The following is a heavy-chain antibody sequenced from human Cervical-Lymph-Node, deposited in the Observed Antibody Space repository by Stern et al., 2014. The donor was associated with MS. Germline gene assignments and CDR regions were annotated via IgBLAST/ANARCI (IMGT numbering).Heavy chain of an antibody. J-gene: IGHJ4*02. CDR2: ITNVGSA. CDR3: ARDTSSPERSDW. V-gene: IGHV3-53*01. CDR1: GFTASMDY. Sequence: EAQLVESGAGVIQPGGSLRLSCTASGFTASMDYTPWVRQAPRQVLKLVSVITNVGSAFHTESGKCRFTISRDDANNTVYLHMTSRRAEDTAMYYCARDTSSPERSDWWGQGTLVTVSS. D-gene: IGHD1-1*01.